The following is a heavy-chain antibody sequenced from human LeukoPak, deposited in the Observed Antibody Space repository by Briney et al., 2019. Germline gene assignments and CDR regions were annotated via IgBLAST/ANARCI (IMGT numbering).Heavy chain of an antibody. CDR3: ARMPADYNFWSGYRPRSAYYFDY. D-gene: IGHD3-3*01. CDR1: GYSISSGYY. Sequence: SETLSLTCTVSGYSISSGYYWGWIRQPPGKGLEWIGSIYHSGSTYYNPSLKSRVTISVDTSKNQFSLKLSSVTAADTAVYYCARMPADYNFWSGYRPRSAYYFDYWGQGTLVTVSS. CDR2: IYHSGST. J-gene: IGHJ4*02. V-gene: IGHV4-38-2*02.